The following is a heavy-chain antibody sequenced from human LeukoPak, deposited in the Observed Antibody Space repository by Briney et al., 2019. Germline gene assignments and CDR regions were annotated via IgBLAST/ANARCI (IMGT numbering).Heavy chain of an antibody. CDR2: ISSSSSYI. V-gene: IGHV3-21*01. CDR1: GFTFSSYS. Sequence: GGSLRLSCAASGFTFSSYSMNWVRQAPGKGLEWVSSISSSSSYIYSADSVKGRFTISRDNAKNSLYLQMNSLRVEDTAVYYCAMTYYYGSGSYYSNWGQGTLVTVSS. J-gene: IGHJ4*02. D-gene: IGHD3-10*01. CDR3: AMTYYYGSGSYYSN.